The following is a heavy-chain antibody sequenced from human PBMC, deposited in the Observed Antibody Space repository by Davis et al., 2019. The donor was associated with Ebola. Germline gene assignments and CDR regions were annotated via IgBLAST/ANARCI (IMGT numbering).Heavy chain of an antibody. CDR1: GFTFSSYE. CDR2: ISSSGSTI. Sequence: PGGSLRLSCAASGFTFSSYEMNWVRQAPGKGLEWVSYISSSGSTIYYADSVKGRFTISRDNAKNSLYLQMNSLRAEDTAVYYCAKEGYNWNYIDYWGQGTLVTVSS. V-gene: IGHV3-48*03. CDR3: AKEGYNWNYIDY. D-gene: IGHD1-1*01. J-gene: IGHJ4*02.